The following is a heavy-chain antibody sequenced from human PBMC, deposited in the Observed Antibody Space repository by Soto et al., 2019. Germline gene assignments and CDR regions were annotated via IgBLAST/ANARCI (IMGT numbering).Heavy chain of an antibody. CDR2: IIPIFGTA. D-gene: IGHD3-9*01. J-gene: IGHJ3*02. V-gene: IGHV1-69*13. CDR1: GGTFSSYA. Sequence: SVKVSCKASGGTFSSYAISWVRQAPGQGLEWMGGIIPIFGTANYAQKFQGRVTITADESTSTAYMELSSLRSEDTAVYYCARERSPYYDILTGPYDAFDIWGQGTMVTVSS. CDR3: ARERSPYYDILTGPYDAFDI.